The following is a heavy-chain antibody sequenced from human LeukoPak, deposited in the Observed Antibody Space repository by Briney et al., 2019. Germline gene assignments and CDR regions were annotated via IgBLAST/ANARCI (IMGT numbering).Heavy chain of an antibody. V-gene: IGHV1-46*01. D-gene: IGHD6-19*01. CDR2: INPSGGST. J-gene: IGHJ5*02. CDR1: GYTFTSYY. Sequence: ASVKVSCKASGYTFTSYYMHWVRQAPGQGLEWMGIINPSGGSTSYAQKFQGRVTMTRDMSTSTVYMELSSLRSEDTAVYYCARHSSGWYWFDPWGQGTLVTVSS. CDR3: ARHSSGWYWFDP.